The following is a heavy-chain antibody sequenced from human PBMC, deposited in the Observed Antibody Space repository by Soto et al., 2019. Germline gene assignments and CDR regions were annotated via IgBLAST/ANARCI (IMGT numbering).Heavy chain of an antibody. CDR3: VRTSLVVAAATREDY. Sequence: EVQLVESGGGLVQPWGSLRLSSAAYGFTFSSYWMHWDRQPPGKGLVWVSRINSDGSSTSYADSVKGRFTISQDNANNTLYLQMNSLRAEDTAVYYCVRTSLVVAAATREDYWGQGTLVTVSS. D-gene: IGHD2-15*01. J-gene: IGHJ4*02. V-gene: IGHV3-74*01. CDR1: GFTFSSYW. CDR2: INSDGSST.